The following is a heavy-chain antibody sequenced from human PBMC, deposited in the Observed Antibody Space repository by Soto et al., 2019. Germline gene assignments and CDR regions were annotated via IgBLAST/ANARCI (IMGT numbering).Heavy chain of an antibody. CDR1: DGSISSGGYF. Sequence: SETLSLTCTVSDGSISSGGYFWSWIRQHPGKGLEWIGYIYYTGSSYYNPSLKRRVTISVDTSKNQLSLKLSSVTAADTALYFYARGNSSGGSCSPYYGMDVWGQGTTVTVSS. J-gene: IGHJ6*02. CDR3: ARGNSSGGSCSPYYGMDV. V-gene: IGHV4-31*03. D-gene: IGHD2-15*01. CDR2: IYYTGSS.